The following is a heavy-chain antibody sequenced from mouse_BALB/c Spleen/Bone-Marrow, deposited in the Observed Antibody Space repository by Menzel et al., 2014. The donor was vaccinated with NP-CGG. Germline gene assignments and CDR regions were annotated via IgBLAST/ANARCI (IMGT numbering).Heavy chain of an antibody. Sequence: EVKLVESGGGLVQPEGSLKLSCAASGFTFNIYAMNWVRQAPGKGLEWVARIRSKSKNYAAYYADSVKDRFTISRDDSRSMLYLQMNSLKTEDAAMYYSVRHSYYGSSLNYWGQGTSVTVSS. CDR2: IRSKSKNYAA. CDR1: GFTFNIYA. D-gene: IGHD1-1*01. CDR3: VRHSYYGSSLNY. J-gene: IGHJ4*01. V-gene: IGHV10-1*02.